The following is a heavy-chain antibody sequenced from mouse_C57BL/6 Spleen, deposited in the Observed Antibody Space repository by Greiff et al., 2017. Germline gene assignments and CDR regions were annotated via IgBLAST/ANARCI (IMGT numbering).Heavy chain of an antibody. CDR3: AREHYSNYDDFDY. Sequence: QVQLQQPGAELVRPGSSVKLSCKASGYTFTSYWMHWVKQRPIQGLEWIGNIDPSDSETHYNQKFKDKATLTVDKSSSTAYMQLSSLTSEDSAVYYGAREHYSNYDDFDYWGQGTTLTVSS. V-gene: IGHV1-52*01. J-gene: IGHJ2*01. D-gene: IGHD2-5*01. CDR1: GYTFTSYW. CDR2: IDPSDSET.